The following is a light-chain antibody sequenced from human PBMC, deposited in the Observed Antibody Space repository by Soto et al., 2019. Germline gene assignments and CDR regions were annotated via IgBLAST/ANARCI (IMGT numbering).Light chain of an antibody. CDR2: EVS. J-gene: IGLJ1*01. CDR1: ISDIAGSNY. CDR3: SSYISSSALYV. Sequence: SVLTQPASVSGSPGQSITISCTGTISDIAGSNYVSWYQHHPGKAPKLMIYEVSNRTSGVSNRFSGSKSGNTASLTIPGLQAEDEADYYCSSYISSSALYVFGTGTKVTVL. V-gene: IGLV2-14*01.